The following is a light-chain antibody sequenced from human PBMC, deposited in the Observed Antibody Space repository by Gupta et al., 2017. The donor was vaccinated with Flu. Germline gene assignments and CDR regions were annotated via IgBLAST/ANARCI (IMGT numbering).Light chain of an antibody. CDR3: SSYTSSSTLVV. J-gene: IGLJ2*01. Sequence: QSALTQPASVSGSPGQSITISCTGTSSDVGGYNYVSWYQQHPGKAPKLMIYEVSNRPSGVSNRFSGSKSGTTASLTISGLQAEDEADYYCSSYTSSSTLVVFGGGNKLTVL. V-gene: IGLV2-14*01. CDR1: SSDVGGYNY. CDR2: EVS.